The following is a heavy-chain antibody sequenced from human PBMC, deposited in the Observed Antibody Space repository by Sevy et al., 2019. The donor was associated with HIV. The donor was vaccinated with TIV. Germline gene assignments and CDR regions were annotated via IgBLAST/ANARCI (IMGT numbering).Heavy chain of an antibody. Sequence: GGSLRLSCAASGFTLSTYEMNWVRQAPGKGLEWVGFIRRKAFGGTTQYAASVKGRFTISRDDSKSIAYLQMNSLKTEDTAVYYCTRGGSMTILSPWDYWGQGTLVTVSS. CDR3: TRGGSMTILSPWDY. D-gene: IGHD3-3*01. V-gene: IGHV3-49*04. CDR1: GFTLSTYE. J-gene: IGHJ4*02. CDR2: IRRKAFGGTT.